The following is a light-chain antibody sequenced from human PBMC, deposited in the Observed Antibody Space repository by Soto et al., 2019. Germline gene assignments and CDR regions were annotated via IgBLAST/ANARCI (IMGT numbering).Light chain of an antibody. CDR2: GAS. V-gene: IGKV3-15*01. J-gene: IGKJ1*01. CDR1: QSVSTN. CDR3: QQYASSPS. Sequence: EIVMTQSPATVSVSPGERASLSCRASQSVSTNLALYQQKPAQAPRVPIYGASTVATGIPGRFSGGGSGTEFTLTISRLDPEDFAVYYCQQYASSPSFGQRTKVDIK.